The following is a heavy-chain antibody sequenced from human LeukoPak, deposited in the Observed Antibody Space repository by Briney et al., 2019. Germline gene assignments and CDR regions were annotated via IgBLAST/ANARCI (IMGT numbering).Heavy chain of an antibody. CDR2: ISGSGGST. J-gene: IGHJ6*04. Sequence: PGGSLRLSCAASGFTFSSYAMRWVRQAPGKGLEWVSAISGSGGSTYYADSVKGRFTISRDNSKNTLYLQMNSLRAEDTAVYYCASIQYCSSTSCYDELDVWGKGTTVTVSS. V-gene: IGHV3-23*01. D-gene: IGHD2-2*01. CDR1: GFTFSSYA. CDR3: ASIQYCSSTSCYDELDV.